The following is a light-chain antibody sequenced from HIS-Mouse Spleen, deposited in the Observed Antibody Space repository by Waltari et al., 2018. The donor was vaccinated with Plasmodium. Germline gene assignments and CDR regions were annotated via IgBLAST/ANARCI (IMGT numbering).Light chain of an antibody. CDR2: AAS. V-gene: IGKV1D-8*02. J-gene: IGKJ2*01. CDR1: QGISSY. CDR3: QQYYSLPYT. Sequence: AIWLTQSPSLLSASTRDRVTISCRVSQGISSYLAWYQQKPGKAPELLIYAASTLQSGVPSRFSGSGSGTDFTLTISCLQSEDFAAYYCQQYYSLPYTFGQGTKLEIK.